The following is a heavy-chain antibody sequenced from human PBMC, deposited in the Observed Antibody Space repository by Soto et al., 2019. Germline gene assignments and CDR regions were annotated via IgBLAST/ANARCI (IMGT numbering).Heavy chain of an antibody. Sequence: SETLSLTCTVSGGSLTSSYWSWIRRPPGKGLEWIAYIYDTGISGYTPSTSYNPSLKSRVTMSVDTSKSQFSLKLTSVTAADTAVYYCALGEVAFSYYALDVWGQGITVTGSS. J-gene: IGHJ6*02. CDR2: IYDTGISGYTPST. CDR1: GGSLTSSY. V-gene: IGHV4-59*01. CDR3: ALGEVAFSYYALDV.